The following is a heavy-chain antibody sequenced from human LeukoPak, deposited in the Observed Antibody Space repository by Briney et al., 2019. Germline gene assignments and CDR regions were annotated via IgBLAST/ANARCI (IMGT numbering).Heavy chain of an antibody. J-gene: IGHJ4*02. CDR3: AKVAAVEYFDY. CDR1: GFTFSSYS. D-gene: IGHD6-19*01. Sequence: GGSLRLSCAASGFTFSSYSMNWVRQAPGKGLEWVSSISSSSSYIYYADSVKGRFTISRDNAKNSLYLQMNSLRAEDTAVYYCAKVAAVEYFDYWGQGTLVTVSS. V-gene: IGHV3-21*04. CDR2: ISSSSSYI.